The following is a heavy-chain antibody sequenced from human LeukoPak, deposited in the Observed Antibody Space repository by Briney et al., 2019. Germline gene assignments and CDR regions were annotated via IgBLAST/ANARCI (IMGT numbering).Heavy chain of an antibody. CDR2: MHPGNGNT. J-gene: IGHJ4*02. CDR1: GYRFISNY. Sequence: ASVRVSCKASGYRFISNYIQWVRQAPGLGPQWMGWMHPGNGNTRYAEKFQGRVTMTRDTSNNTAYMDLSSLTSGDTAVYYCAREGSYCVGGDCYSFDFWGQGTLVTVSS. V-gene: IGHV1-2*02. CDR3: AREGSYCVGGDCYSFDF. D-gene: IGHD2-21*02.